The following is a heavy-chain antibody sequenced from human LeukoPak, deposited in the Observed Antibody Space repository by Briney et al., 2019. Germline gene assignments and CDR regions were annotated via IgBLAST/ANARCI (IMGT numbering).Heavy chain of an antibody. CDR2: INHSGST. D-gene: IGHD6-13*01. V-gene: IGHV4-34*01. Sequence: SETLSLTCAVYGGSFSGYYWSWIRQPPGKGLEWIGEINHSGSTNYNPSLKGRVTISVDTSKNQFSLKLSSVTAADTAVYYCARGRFDYSSSWYSWYYFDYWGRGTLVTVSS. CDR1: GGSFSGYY. CDR3: ARGRFDYSSSWYSWYYFDY. J-gene: IGHJ4*02.